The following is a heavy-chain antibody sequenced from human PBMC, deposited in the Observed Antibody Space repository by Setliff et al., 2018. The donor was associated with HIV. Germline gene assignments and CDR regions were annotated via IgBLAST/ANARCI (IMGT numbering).Heavy chain of an antibody. CDR3: ARCRDGYKTFDY. V-gene: IGHV1-69*13. CDR1: GYTFISYG. J-gene: IGHJ4*02. CDR2: IIPIFGTT. D-gene: IGHD5-12*01. Sequence: GASVKVSCKTSGYTFISYGISWVRQAPGQGLEWMGGIIPIFGTTYYTQKFQGRVSITADASTSTAYMELSSLKSEETAVYYCARCRDGYKTFDYWGQGALVTV.